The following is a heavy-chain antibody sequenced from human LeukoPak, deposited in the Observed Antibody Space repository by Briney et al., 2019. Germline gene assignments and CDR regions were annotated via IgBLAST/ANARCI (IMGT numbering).Heavy chain of an antibody. J-gene: IGHJ6*03. Sequence: SETLSLTCAVYGGSFSGYYWSWIRQPPGKGLEWIGEINLSGSTNYNPSLKSRVTISVDTSKNQFSLKLSSVTAADTAVYYCARADDFWSGYYRNYYYYYMDVWGKGTTVTVSS. CDR1: GGSFSGYY. V-gene: IGHV4-34*01. D-gene: IGHD3-3*01. CDR3: ARADDFWSGYYRNYYYYYMDV. CDR2: INLSGST.